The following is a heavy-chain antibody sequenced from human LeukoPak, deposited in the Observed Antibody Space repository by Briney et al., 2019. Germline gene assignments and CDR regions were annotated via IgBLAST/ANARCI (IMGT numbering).Heavy chain of an antibody. CDR2: IKQDGSEK. CDR1: GFTLSSYW. CDR3: ASGGSYFGY. J-gene: IGHJ4*02. Sequence: GGSLRLSCEGSGFTLSSYWMRWVRQAPGKGLEWVANIKQDGSEKNYVDAVKGRFTISRDNAKNSLFLQMNSLRADDAAVYYCASGGSYFGYWGQGTLVTVSS. V-gene: IGHV3-7*05.